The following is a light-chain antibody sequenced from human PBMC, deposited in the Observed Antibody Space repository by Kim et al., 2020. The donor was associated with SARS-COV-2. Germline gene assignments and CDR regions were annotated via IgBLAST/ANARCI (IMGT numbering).Light chain of an antibody. CDR3: QVWDSSASF. Sequence: SVAPGQTARITCEGNNIGSKNVYWYRQKAGQAPVVIIYRDTNRPSGISERISGSNSENTATLTISRAQAGDEAAYYCQVWDSSASFFGGGTQLTVL. CDR2: RDT. CDR1: NIGSKN. V-gene: IGLV3-9*01. J-gene: IGLJ2*01.